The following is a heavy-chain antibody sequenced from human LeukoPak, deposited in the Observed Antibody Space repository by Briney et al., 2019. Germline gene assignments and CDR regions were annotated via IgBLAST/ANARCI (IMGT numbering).Heavy chain of an antibody. CDR2: MNPNSGNT. Sequence: GASVKVSCKASGYTFTSYDINWVRQATRHGLEWMGWMNPNSGNTGYAQKFQGRVTMTRNTSISTAYMELSRLRSEDTAVYYCARGGDSSYFDYWGQGTLVTVSS. CDR3: ARGGDSSYFDY. CDR1: GYTFTSYD. D-gene: IGHD3-10*01. J-gene: IGHJ4*02. V-gene: IGHV1-8*01.